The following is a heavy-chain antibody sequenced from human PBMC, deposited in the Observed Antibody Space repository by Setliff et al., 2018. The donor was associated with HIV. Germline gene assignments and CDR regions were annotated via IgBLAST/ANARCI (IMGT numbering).Heavy chain of an antibody. CDR1: GGSISDYY. Sequence: SETLSLTCSVSGGSISDYYWNWVRQPPGKGLEWMGYIYYSGSTDYNPALKRRVTISVDTSKNQFSLKLSSVTAADTAIYFCARQFRYPNRAVAGVDYWGQGTLVTVSS. D-gene: IGHD6-19*01. CDR2: IYYSGST. CDR3: ARQFRYPNRAVAGVDY. J-gene: IGHJ4*02. V-gene: IGHV4-59*08.